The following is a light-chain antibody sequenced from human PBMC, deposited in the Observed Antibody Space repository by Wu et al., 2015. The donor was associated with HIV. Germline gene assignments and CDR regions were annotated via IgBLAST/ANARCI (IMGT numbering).Light chain of an antibody. CDR3: QQYGNLPYS. Sequence: EIVLTQSPGTLSLSPGERATLSCRASQSVSSNLAWYQQKPGQAPRLLIYGASTRATGFPARFSGSGSGTEFTLTISRLEPEDFAVYYCQQYGNLPYSFGQGTKLEIK. J-gene: IGKJ2*03. CDR2: GAS. CDR1: QSVSSN. V-gene: IGKV3-20*01.